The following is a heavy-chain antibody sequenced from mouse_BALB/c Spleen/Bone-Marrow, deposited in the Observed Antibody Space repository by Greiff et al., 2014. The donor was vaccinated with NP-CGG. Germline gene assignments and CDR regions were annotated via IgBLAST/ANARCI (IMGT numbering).Heavy chain of an antibody. J-gene: IGHJ4*01. CDR3: ARHQRYYAMDY. V-gene: IGHV5-6*01. CDR1: GFTFSSYG. CDR2: ISSGGSNT. Sequence: EVQLVESGGDLVKPGGSLKLSCAASGFTFSSYGMSWGRQTPDKRLEWVATISSGGSNTYYPDSVKGRFTISRDNAKNTLYLQMSSLKSEGTAMYYCARHQRYYAMDYWGQGTSVTVSS.